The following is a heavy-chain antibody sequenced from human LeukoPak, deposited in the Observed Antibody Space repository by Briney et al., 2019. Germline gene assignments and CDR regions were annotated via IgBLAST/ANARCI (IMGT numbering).Heavy chain of an antibody. CDR3: ARVQLGAYGRLFDY. D-gene: IGHD1-26*01. J-gene: IGHJ4*02. V-gene: IGHV4-34*01. Sequence: SETLSLTCAVYGGSFTSYYYSWIRQPPGKGLEWIGEINHSGSTNYDPSLKSRVTISIDTSKNQFSLKLSSVTAADTAVYYCARVQLGAYGRLFDYWGQGTLVTVSS. CDR2: INHSGST. CDR1: GGSFTSYY.